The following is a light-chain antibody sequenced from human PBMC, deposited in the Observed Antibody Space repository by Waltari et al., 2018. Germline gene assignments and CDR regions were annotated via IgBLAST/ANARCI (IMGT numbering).Light chain of an antibody. Sequence: QSALPQPASVSGSPGQSITITCTGPSSDVGGYNYVSWYQQHPGKAPKLMIYEVSNRPSGVSNRFSGSKSGNTASLTISGLQAEDEADYYCSSYTSSSTLGFGGGTKLTVL. CDR2: EVS. CDR3: SSYTSSSTLG. CDR1: SSDVGGYNY. V-gene: IGLV2-14*01. J-gene: IGLJ3*02.